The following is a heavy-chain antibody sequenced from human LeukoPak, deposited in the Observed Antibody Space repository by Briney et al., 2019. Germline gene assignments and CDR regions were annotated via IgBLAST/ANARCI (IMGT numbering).Heavy chain of an antibody. CDR2: INHSGST. D-gene: IGHD3-10*01. CDR3: ARGAHYYYGSGSYYSFDY. V-gene: IGHV4-34*01. CDR1: GGSFSGYY. Sequence: SETLSLTRAVYGGSFSGYYWSWIRQPPGKGLEWIGEINHSGSTNYNPSLKSRVTISVDTSKNQFSLKLSSVTAADTAVYYCARGAHYYYGSGSYYSFDYWGQGTLVTVSS. J-gene: IGHJ4*02.